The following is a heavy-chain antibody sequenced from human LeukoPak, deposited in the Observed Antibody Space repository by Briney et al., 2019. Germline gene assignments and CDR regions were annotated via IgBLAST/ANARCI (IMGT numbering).Heavy chain of an antibody. CDR1: GGSISSYY. V-gene: IGHV4-59*01. CDR3: ARDIGGATLDY. CDR2: IYYSGST. J-gene: IGHJ4*02. D-gene: IGHD1-26*01. Sequence: SETLSLTCTVSGGSISSYYWSWIRQPPGKGLEWIGYIYYSGSTNYNPSLKSQVTISVDTSKNQFSLKLSSVTAADTAVYYCARDIGGATLDYWGQGTLVTVSS.